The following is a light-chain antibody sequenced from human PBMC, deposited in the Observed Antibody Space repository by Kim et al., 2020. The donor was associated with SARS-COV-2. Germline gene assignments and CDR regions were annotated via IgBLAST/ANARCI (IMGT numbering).Light chain of an antibody. CDR3: AAWDDSLNVV. CDR2: SNN. J-gene: IGLJ2*01. Sequence: PGQMVTISCSGSNSNIGSNTVNWYQQLPGTAPKLLIYSNNQRPSGVPDRFSGSKSGTSASLAISGLQSEDEADYYCAAWDDSLNVVFGGGTKLTVL. CDR1: NSNIGSNT. V-gene: IGLV1-44*01.